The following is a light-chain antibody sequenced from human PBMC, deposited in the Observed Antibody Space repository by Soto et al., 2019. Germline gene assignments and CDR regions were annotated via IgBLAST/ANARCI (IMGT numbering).Light chain of an antibody. CDR3: SSYTSSSTLV. CDR2: EVS. J-gene: IGLJ1*01. CDR1: SSDVGGYNY. V-gene: IGLV2-14*01. Sequence: QSALTQPASVSGSPGQSITISCTGTSSDVGGYNYVSWYQHHPGKAPELMIFEVSNRPSGVSHRFSGSKSGNTASLTISGLQTEDEGDYYCSSYTSSSTLVFGTGTKLTVL.